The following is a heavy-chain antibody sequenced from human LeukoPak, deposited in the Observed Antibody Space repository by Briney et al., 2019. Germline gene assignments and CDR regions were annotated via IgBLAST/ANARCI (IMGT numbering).Heavy chain of an antibody. D-gene: IGHD4-17*01. Sequence: ASVKVSCKASGYTFTDYYIHWVRQAPGQGLEWMGWINTNTGNPTYAQGFTGRFVFSLDTSVSTAYLQISSLKAEDTAVYYCARSLTTVTTFADYWGQGTLVTVSS. J-gene: IGHJ4*02. CDR3: ARSLTTVTTFADY. V-gene: IGHV7-4-1*02. CDR1: GYTFTDYY. CDR2: INTNTGNP.